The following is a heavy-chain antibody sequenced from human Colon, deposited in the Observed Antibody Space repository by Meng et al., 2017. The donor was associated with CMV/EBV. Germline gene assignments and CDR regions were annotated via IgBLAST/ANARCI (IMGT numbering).Heavy chain of an antibody. CDR3: ARQDFVIVKASFNWFDP. J-gene: IGHJ5*02. CDR2: VYYRGNT. Sequence: SETLSLTCTVSGDSITRATGYYWGWIRQTPGRGLEWIGTVYYRGNTYYNPSLKSRVTMSVDPSKNQFPLTLTSVTAADTAVYYCARQDFVIVKASFNWFDPWGRGTLVTVSS. CDR1: GDSITRATGYY. V-gene: IGHV4-39*01. D-gene: IGHD2-21*01.